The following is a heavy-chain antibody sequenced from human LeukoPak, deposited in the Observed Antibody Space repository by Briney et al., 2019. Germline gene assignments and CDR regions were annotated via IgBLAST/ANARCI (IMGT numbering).Heavy chain of an antibody. D-gene: IGHD3-22*01. CDR3: ARVRDYYANSDYSDY. Sequence: ASMQVSRKTSGYTFTSHYVSWVRQAPGKGLEWMGWISGYNGKTKYVQKFQGRITMTIDTSTTTAYMELRSLTSDDTAVYYCARVRDYYANSDYSDYWGQGTLVTVSS. CDR2: ISGYNGKT. CDR1: GYTFTSHY. J-gene: IGHJ4*02. V-gene: IGHV1-18*04.